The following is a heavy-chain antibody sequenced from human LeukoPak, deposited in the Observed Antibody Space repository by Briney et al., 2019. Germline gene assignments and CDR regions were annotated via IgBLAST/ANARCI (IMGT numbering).Heavy chain of an antibody. CDR3: ARSAGTRGIDY. Sequence: SETLSLTCTVSGVSISSSSYYWGWIRQPPGKGLEWIGSIYYSGSTYYNPSLKSRVTISVDTSKNQFSLKLSSVTAADTAVYYCARSAGTRGIDYWGQGTLVTVSS. D-gene: IGHD3-16*01. CDR1: GVSISSSSYY. J-gene: IGHJ4*02. CDR2: IYYSGST. V-gene: IGHV4-39*07.